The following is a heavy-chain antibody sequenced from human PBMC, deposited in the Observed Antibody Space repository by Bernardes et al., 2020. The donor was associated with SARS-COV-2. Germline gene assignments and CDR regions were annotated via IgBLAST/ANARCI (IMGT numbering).Heavy chain of an antibody. J-gene: IGHJ4*02. Sequence: GGSLRLSCAATGFTFSNYWMHWVRQVPGEGLVWVSRIKTDGTSPSYADSVKGRFIISRDNAKNTLYLQMNSLRVEDAAMYYCVRSAFSGGSGYFFDSWGQGTLVTVSS. CDR2: IKTDGTSP. V-gene: IGHV3-74*01. D-gene: IGHD3-22*01. CDR3: VRSAFSGGSGYFFDS. CDR1: GFTFSNYW.